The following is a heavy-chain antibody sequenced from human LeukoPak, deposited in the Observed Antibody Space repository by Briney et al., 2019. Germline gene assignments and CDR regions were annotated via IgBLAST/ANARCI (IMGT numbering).Heavy chain of an antibody. J-gene: IGHJ3*02. CDR2: IYYSGST. CDR1: GGSISSGGYY. CDR3: ARGLREVRSLWVVPAANAFDI. V-gene: IGHV4-31*03. Sequence: SETLSLTCTVSGGSISSGGYYWSWIRQHPGKGLEWIGYIYYSGSTYYNPSLKSRVTISVDTSKNQFSLKLSSVTAADTAVYYCARGLREVRSLWVVPAANAFDIWGQGTMVTVSS. D-gene: IGHD2-2*01.